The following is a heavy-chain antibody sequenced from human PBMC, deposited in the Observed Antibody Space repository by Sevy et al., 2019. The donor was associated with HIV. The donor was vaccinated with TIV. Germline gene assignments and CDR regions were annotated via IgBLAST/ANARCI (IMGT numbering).Heavy chain of an antibody. CDR2: IKAKADGGTI. J-gene: IGHJ6*02. V-gene: IGHV3-15*01. CDR3: NTDPIILLLVTNGLDV. CDR1: GFTFSYAW. D-gene: IGHD2-8*02. Sequence: GGSLRLSCAASGFTFSYAWMSWVRHAPGKGLEWIGRIKAKADGGTIEYAAPVKGRFTISRDDSKNTLYLQMNSLKTEDTAVYYCNTDPIILLLVTNGLDVWGQGTTVTVSS.